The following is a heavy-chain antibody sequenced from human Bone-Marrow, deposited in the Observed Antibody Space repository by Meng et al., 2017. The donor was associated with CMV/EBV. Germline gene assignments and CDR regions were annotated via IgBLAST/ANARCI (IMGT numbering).Heavy chain of an antibody. CDR2: IYHSGST. CDR1: GYSISSGYY. Sequence: SETLSLTCTVSGYSISSGYYWGWIRQPPGKGLEWIGSIYHSGSTYYNPSLKIRVTISVDTSKNQFSLKLSSVTAADTAVYYCARGDTVVVPAAIENWFDPWGQGTLVTVPS. V-gene: IGHV4-38-2*02. J-gene: IGHJ5*02. CDR3: ARGDTVVVPAAIENWFDP. D-gene: IGHD2-2*02.